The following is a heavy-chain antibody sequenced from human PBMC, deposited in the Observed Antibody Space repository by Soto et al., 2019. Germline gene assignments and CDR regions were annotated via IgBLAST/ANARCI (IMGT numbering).Heavy chain of an antibody. D-gene: IGHD3-16*02. CDR1: GFTFGTYW. J-gene: IGHJ6*02. CDR2: INPDGSIT. Sequence: PGGSLRLSCATSGFTFGTYWMHWVRQAPGKGLVWVSHINPDGSITNYADSVKGRFTISRDNVKNTLHLQMNNLRPEDTAVYYCAKGVSVGLSGYYGMDVWGQGTTVTVSS. CDR3: AKGVSVGLSGYYGMDV. V-gene: IGHV3-74*01.